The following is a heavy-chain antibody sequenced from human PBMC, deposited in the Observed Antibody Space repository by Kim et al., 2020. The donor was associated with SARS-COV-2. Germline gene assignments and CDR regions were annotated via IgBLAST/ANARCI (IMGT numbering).Heavy chain of an antibody. D-gene: IGHD3-3*01. CDR2: IYYSGST. Sequence: SETLSLTCTVSGGSISSSSYYWGWIRQPPGKGLEWIGSIYYSGSTYYNPSLKSRVTISVDTSKNQFSLKLSSVTAADTAVYYCARLDFTIFGVAHDYWGQGTLVTVSS. V-gene: IGHV4-39*01. CDR3: ARLDFTIFGVAHDY. J-gene: IGHJ4*02. CDR1: GGSISSSSYY.